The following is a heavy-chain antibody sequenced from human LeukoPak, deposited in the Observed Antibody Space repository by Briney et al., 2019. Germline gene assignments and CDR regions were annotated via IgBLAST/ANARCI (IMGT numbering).Heavy chain of an antibody. V-gene: IGHV1-69*13. CDR3: ARERDDDMGSHYFDY. Sequence: SVKVSCKASGGTFSSYAISWVRQAPGQGLEWMGGIIPIFGTANYAQKFQGRVTITADESTSTAYMELSSLRSEDTAVYYCARERDDDMGSHYFDYWGQGTLVTVCS. CDR2: IIPIFGTA. D-gene: IGHD3-9*01. CDR1: GGTFSSYA. J-gene: IGHJ4*02.